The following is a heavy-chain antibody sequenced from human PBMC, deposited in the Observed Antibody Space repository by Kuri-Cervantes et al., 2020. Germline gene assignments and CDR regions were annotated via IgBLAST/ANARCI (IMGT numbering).Heavy chain of an antibody. V-gene: IGHV3-9*01. CDR3: AKCRGSRCLNGDWFFDL. D-gene: IGHD2-8*01. Sequence: SLKISCAASGFTFDDYAMHWVRQAPGKGLEWVSGISWNSGSIGYADSVKGRFTISRDNSKNTLYLQMNTLRAEDTAVYYCAKCRGSRCLNGDWFFDLWGRGTLVTVSS. CDR1: GFTFDDYA. J-gene: IGHJ2*01. CDR2: ISWNSGSI.